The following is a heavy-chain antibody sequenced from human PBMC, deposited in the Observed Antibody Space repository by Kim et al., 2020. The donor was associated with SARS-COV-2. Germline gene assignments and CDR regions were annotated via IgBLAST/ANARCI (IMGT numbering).Heavy chain of an antibody. CDR2: IKSKTDGGTT. CDR3: TTDSVYDYGGNLRGY. Sequence: GGSLRLSCAASGFTFSNAWMSWVRQAPGKGLEWVGRIKSKTDGGTTDYAAPVKGRFTISRDDSKNTLYLQMNSLKTEDTAVYYCTTDSVYDYGGNLRGYWGQGTLVTVSS. V-gene: IGHV3-15*01. CDR1: GFTFSNAW. J-gene: IGHJ4*02. D-gene: IGHD4-17*01.